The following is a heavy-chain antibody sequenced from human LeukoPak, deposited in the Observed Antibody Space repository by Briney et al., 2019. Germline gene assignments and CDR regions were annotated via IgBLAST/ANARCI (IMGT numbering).Heavy chain of an antibody. Sequence: PGGSLRLSCAASGFTFSSYGMNWVRQAPGKWLEWVSTIRGSGGSTYYADSVKGRFTISRDNSKNTLYLQMNSLRAEDTAVYYCASSLIAVGPIDYWGQGTLVTVSS. J-gene: IGHJ4*02. D-gene: IGHD6-19*01. CDR3: ASSLIAVGPIDY. V-gene: IGHV3-23*01. CDR2: IRGSGGST. CDR1: GFTFSSYG.